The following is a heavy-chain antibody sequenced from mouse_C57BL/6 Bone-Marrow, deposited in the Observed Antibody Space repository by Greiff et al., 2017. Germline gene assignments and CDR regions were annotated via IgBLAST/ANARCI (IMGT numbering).Heavy chain of an antibody. V-gene: IGHV1-31*01. Sequence: VQLKEAGPALVKPGASVKISFKASGSSFTGYYMHWVKQSHGNILYLIGYFYPYNGVFSYNQKFKGKATLTVDKSSSTAYMELRSLTSEDSAVYYCARYTYGSSYDWYFDVWGTGTTVTVSS. CDR2: FYPYNGVF. J-gene: IGHJ1*03. CDR3: ARYTYGSSYDWYFDV. CDR1: GSSFTGYY. D-gene: IGHD1-1*01.